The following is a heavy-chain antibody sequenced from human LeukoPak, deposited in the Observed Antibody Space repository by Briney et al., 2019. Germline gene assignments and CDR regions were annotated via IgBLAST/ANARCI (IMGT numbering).Heavy chain of an antibody. Sequence: GGSLRLSCAASGFPFSAPAMTWVRQAPGKGLEWVSHILSSGTTYYADSMRGRFTISRDNSKNTLYLLMTSLRADDTAVYYCATVKYDYGDPVGWFDPWGQGSLVTVSS. D-gene: IGHD4-17*01. CDR3: ATVKYDYGDPVGWFDP. CDR1: GFPFSAPA. V-gene: IGHV3-23*01. CDR2: ILSSGTT. J-gene: IGHJ5*02.